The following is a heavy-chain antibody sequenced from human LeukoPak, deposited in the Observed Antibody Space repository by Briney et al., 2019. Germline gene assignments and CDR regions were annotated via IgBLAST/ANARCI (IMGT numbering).Heavy chain of an antibody. D-gene: IGHD2-2*01. CDR1: GYSFTSYW. J-gene: IGHJ4*02. CDR3: ARRDCSSTSCPFDY. Sequence: GESLKISCKGSGYSFTSYWIGWVSQMPGKGLEWMGIIYPGGSDTRYSPSFQGQVTISADKSISTAYLQWSSLKASDTAMYYCARRDCSSTSCPFDYWGQGTLVSVSS. CDR2: IYPGGSDT. V-gene: IGHV5-51*01.